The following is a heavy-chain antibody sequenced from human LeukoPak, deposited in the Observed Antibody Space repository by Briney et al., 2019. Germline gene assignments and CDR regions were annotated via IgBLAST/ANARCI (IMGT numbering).Heavy chain of an antibody. D-gene: IGHD3-16*01. CDR1: GGSFSGYY. CDR2: INHSGST. Sequence: PSETLSLTCAVYGGSFSGYYWSWIRQPPGKGLEWIGEINHSGSTNYNPSLKSRVTISVDTSKNQLSLKLSAVTAAATAVYYCGGVRAPPYDPWGQGTLVTVSS. J-gene: IGHJ5*02. V-gene: IGHV4-34*01. CDR3: GGVRAPPYDP.